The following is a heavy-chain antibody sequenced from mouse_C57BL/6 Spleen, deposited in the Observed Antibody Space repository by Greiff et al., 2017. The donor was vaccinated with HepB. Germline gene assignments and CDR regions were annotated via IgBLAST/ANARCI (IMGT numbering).Heavy chain of an antibody. D-gene: IGHD3-2*02. Sequence: QVQLQQSGAELVKPGASVKLSCKASGYTFTSYWMHWVKQRPGQGLEWIGMIHPNSGSTNYNEKFKSKATLTVDKSSSTAYMQLSSLTSEDSAVYYCARHSSGAWFAYWGQGTLVTVSA. J-gene: IGHJ3*01. CDR2: IHPNSGST. CDR1: GYTFTSYW. V-gene: IGHV1-64*01. CDR3: ARHSSGAWFAY.